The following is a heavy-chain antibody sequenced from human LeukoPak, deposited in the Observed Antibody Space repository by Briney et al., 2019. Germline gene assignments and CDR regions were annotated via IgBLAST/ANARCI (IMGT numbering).Heavy chain of an antibody. CDR3: ARGHDNGYSSGWGFDY. V-gene: IGHV3-30*02. Sequence: GGSLRLSCAASGFTFSSYGMHWVRQAPGKGLEWVAFIRYDGSNKYYADSVKGRFTISRDNAKNSLYLQMNSLRAEDTAVYYCARGHDNGYSSGWGFDYWGQGTLVTVSS. J-gene: IGHJ4*02. CDR2: IRYDGSNK. D-gene: IGHD6-19*01. CDR1: GFTFSSYG.